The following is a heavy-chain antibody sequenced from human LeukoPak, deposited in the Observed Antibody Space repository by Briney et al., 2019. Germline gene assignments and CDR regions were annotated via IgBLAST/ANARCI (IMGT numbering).Heavy chain of an antibody. Sequence: PGGSLRLSCAASGFTFSRSAMHWVRQAPGQGLEWVAVISYDGGDIYYADSVKGRFTISRDNSKNTLYLQLNSLRADDTAVYYCARRRSKAYENWGQGTLVTVSS. J-gene: IGHJ4*02. D-gene: IGHD3-22*01. CDR2: ISYDGGDI. CDR1: GFTFSRSA. CDR3: ARRRSKAYEN. V-gene: IGHV3-30*03.